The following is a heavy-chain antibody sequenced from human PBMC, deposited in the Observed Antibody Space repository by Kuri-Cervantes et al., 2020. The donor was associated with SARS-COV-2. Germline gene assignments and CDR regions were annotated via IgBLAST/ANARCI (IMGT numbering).Heavy chain of an antibody. CDR3: ASIAARPYFDY. CDR2: IYYSGGT. V-gene: IGHV4-39*01. J-gene: IGHJ4*02. Sequence: SETLSLTCTVSGGSISSSDYYWDWIRQPPGKGLEWIGSIYYSGGTYYNPSLKSRVTISVDTSKNQFSLKLSSVTAADTAVYYCASIAARPYFDYWGQGTLVTVSS. CDR1: GGSISSSDYY. D-gene: IGHD6-6*01.